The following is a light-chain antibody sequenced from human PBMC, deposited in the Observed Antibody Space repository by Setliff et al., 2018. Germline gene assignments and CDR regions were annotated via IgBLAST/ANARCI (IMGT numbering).Light chain of an antibody. CDR2: DVS. Sequence: QSVLAQPASVSGSPGQSITISCAGTGSDIGAFNYVSWYQQHPGKTPKLIIYDVSNRPSGVSNRFSGSKSGYTASLTISGLQAEDEADHYCSSYITSRTLGVFGGGTKVTVL. V-gene: IGLV2-14*03. CDR3: SSYITSRTLGV. J-gene: IGLJ2*01. CDR1: GSDIGAFNY.